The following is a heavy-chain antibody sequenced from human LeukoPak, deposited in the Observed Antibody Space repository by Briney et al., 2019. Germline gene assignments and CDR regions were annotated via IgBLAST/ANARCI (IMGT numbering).Heavy chain of an antibody. Sequence: RTGGSLRLSCAASGFTFSSYWMSWVRQAPGKGLEWVAVLSYDGSNKYYADSVKGRFTISRDNSKNTLYLQMNSLRAEDTAVYYCARDRVALHYAEYFQHWDQGTLVTVSS. CDR2: LSYDGSNK. CDR1: GFTFSSYW. V-gene: IGHV3-30-3*01. J-gene: IGHJ1*01. D-gene: IGHD5-12*01. CDR3: ARDRVALHYAEYFQH.